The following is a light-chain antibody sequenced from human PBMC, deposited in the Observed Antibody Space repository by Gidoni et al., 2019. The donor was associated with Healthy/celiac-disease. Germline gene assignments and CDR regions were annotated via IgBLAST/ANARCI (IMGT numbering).Light chain of an antibody. CDR3: QQANSFSLT. CDR1: QGISSC. J-gene: IGKJ4*01. V-gene: IGKV1-12*01. Sequence: DIQMTQSPSSVSASVGDRVTITCRASQGISSCLAWYQQKPGKAPKLLNSAASSLQSGLPTRFSGSGAGKDSTLTSSSLQAEDFATYYCQQANSFSLTFGEGTKVEIK. CDR2: AAS.